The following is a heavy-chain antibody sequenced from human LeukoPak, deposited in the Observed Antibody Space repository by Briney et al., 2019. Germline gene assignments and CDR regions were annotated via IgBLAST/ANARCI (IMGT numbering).Heavy chain of an antibody. CDR3: AKDPHRGGVY. CDR2: IYSGGST. CDR1: GFTFSSNY. Sequence: PGGSLRLSCAASGFTFSSNYMSWVRQAPGKGLEGVSVIYSGGSTYYTDSVKGRFTISRDNSMNTLYLQMNSLRAEDTAVYYCAKDPHRGGVYWGQGTLVTVSS. D-gene: IGHD3-16*01. V-gene: IGHV3-66*01. J-gene: IGHJ4*02.